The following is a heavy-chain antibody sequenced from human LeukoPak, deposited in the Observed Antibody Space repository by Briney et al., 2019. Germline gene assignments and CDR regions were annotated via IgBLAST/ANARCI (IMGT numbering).Heavy chain of an antibody. CDR1: GGTFSSYA. D-gene: IGHD3-10*01. CDR2: IIPIFGTA. Sequence: SVKVSCKASGGTFSSYAISWVRQAPGQGLEWMGGIIPIFGTANYAQKFQGRVTITADESTSTAYMELSSLRSEDTAVYYCARSGSGSYQAYYFDYWGQGTLVTVSS. CDR3: ARSGSGSYQAYYFDY. J-gene: IGHJ4*02. V-gene: IGHV1-69*13.